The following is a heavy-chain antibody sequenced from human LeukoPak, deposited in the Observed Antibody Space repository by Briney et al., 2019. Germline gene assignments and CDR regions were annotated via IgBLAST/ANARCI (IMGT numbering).Heavy chain of an antibody. CDR2: IYYSGST. CDR1: GGSISSSSYY. Sequence: SETLSLTCTVSGGSISSSSYYWGWIRQPPGKGLEWVGSIYYSGSTYYNPSLKSRVTISVDTSKNQFSLKLSSVTAADTAVYYCARGRRTIFGVVIHRKMNAFDIWGQGTMVTVSS. D-gene: IGHD3-3*01. CDR3: ARGRRTIFGVVIHRKMNAFDI. V-gene: IGHV4-39*07. J-gene: IGHJ3*02.